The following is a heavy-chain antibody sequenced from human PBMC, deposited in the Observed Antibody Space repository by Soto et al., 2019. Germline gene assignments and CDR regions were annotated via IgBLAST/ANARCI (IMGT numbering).Heavy chain of an antibody. Sequence: SETLSLTCAVYGGSFSGYYWSWIRQPPGKGLEWIGEINHSGSTNHNPSLKSRVTISVDTSKNQFSLKLSSVTAADTAVYYCARGLPLYYYYYYGMDVWGQGTTVTVSS. V-gene: IGHV4-34*01. CDR3: ARGLPLYYYYYYGMDV. CDR1: GGSFSGYY. D-gene: IGHD3-16*01. CDR2: INHSGST. J-gene: IGHJ6*02.